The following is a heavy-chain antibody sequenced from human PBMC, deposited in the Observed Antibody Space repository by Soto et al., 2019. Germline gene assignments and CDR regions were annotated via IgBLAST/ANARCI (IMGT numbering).Heavy chain of an antibody. CDR3: ARDTLYCGGDCYAFDI. D-gene: IGHD2-21*02. CDR2: IYYSGST. J-gene: IGHJ3*02. V-gene: IGHV4-59*01. CDR1: GGSISSYY. Sequence: SETLSLTCTVSGGSISSYYWSWIRQPPGKGLEWIGYIYYSGSTNYNPSLKSRVTISVDTSKNQFSLKLSSVTAADTAVYYCARDTLYCGGDCYAFDIWGQGTIVTVSS.